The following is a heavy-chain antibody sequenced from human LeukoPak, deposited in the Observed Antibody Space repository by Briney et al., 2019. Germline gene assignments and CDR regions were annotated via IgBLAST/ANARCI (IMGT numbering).Heavy chain of an antibody. CDR3: ARDPGGGDDDAFDI. CDR1: GYTFTSYG. J-gene: IGHJ3*02. V-gene: IGHV1-18*01. Sequence: ASVKVSCKASGYTFTSYGISWVRQAPGQGLEWMGWISAYNGNTNYAQKFQGRVTMTRDTSISTAYMELSRQRSDDTAVYYCARDPGGGDDDAFDIWGQGTMVTVSS. D-gene: IGHD2-21*02. CDR2: ISAYNGNT.